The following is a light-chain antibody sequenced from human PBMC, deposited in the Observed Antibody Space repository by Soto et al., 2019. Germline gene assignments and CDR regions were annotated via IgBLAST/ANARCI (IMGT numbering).Light chain of an antibody. J-gene: IGKJ3*01. CDR1: QSVSSN. CDR3: QQYNNWPLT. Sequence: IVMTQSPATLSVSPGERATLSCRASQSVSSNLAWYQQKPGQAPRLLIYGASTRATGIPARFSGSGSGTEFTLTISSLQSEDFAVYYCQQYNNWPLTFGPGTMVDIK. V-gene: IGKV3-15*01. CDR2: GAS.